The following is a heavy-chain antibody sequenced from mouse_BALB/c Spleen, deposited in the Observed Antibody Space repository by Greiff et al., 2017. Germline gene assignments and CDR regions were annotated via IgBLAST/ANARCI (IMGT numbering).Heavy chain of an antibody. Sequence: EVKLVESGGGLVQPGGSRKLSCAASGFTFSSFGMHWVRKAPEKGLEWVAYISSGSSTIYYADTVKGRFTISRDNPKNTLFLQMTSLRSEDTAMYYCARGYYAMDYWGQGTSVTVSS. CDR3: ARGYYAMDY. J-gene: IGHJ4*01. CDR1: GFTFSSFG. V-gene: IGHV5-17*02. CDR2: ISSGSSTI.